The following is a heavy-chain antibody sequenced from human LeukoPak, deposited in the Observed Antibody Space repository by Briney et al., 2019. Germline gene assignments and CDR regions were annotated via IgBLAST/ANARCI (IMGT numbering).Heavy chain of an antibody. CDR2: IYPDGTT. CDR1: GFTVSDNH. J-gene: IGHJ4*02. CDR3: ARGSFLNV. V-gene: IGHV3-53*01. Sequence: GGSLRLSCAASGFTVSDNHLSWVRQAPGKGLEWVSFIYPDGTTYYAGSVKGRFTISRDSAKHTVYLQMDSLRAEDTALYYCARGSFLNVWGQGTLVTVSS.